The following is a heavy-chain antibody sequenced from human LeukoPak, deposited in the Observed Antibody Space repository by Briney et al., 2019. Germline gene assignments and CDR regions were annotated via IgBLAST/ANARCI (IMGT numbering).Heavy chain of an antibody. CDR2: IYSSGST. D-gene: IGHD3-10*01. J-gene: IGHJ4*02. CDR1: GFTFSSYW. Sequence: GSLRLSCAASGFTFSSYWMSWIRQAPGKGLEWIGSIYSSGSTYYNPSLKSRVTISVDTSKNHFSLKLNSVTAADTAVYYCARDLLYYSGPGSPLEYWGQGTLVTVSS. CDR3: ARDLLYYSGPGSPLEY. V-gene: IGHV4-39*07.